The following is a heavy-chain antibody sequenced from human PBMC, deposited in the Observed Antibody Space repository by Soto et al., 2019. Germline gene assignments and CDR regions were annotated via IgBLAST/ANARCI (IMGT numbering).Heavy chain of an antibody. V-gene: IGHV3-11*01. CDR2: ISSSGSTI. CDR3: AGHLYLAVAGTWVGAFDI. CDR1: GFTFSDYY. J-gene: IGHJ3*02. Sequence: GGSLRLSCAASGFTFSDYYMSWIRQAPGKGLEWVSYISSSGSTIYYADSVKGRFTISRDNAKNSLYLQMNSLRAEDTAVYYCAGHLYLAVAGTWVGAFDIWGQGTMVTVSS. D-gene: IGHD6-19*01.